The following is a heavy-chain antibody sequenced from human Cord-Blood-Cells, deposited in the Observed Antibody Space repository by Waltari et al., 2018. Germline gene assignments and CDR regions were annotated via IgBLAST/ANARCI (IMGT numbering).Heavy chain of an antibody. Sequence: QVQLVQSGAEVKKPGSSVKVSCKASGGTFSSYAISWVRQAPGQGLEWMGGIIPIFGTANYAQKFQGRVTITADESTSTAYMELSSLRSEDTAVYYCAKQAAAPGITGTFDYWGRGTLVTVSS. V-gene: IGHV1-69*01. CDR2: IIPIFGTA. D-gene: IGHD1-7*01. CDR1: GGTFSSYA. J-gene: IGHJ4*02. CDR3: AKQAAAPGITGTFDY.